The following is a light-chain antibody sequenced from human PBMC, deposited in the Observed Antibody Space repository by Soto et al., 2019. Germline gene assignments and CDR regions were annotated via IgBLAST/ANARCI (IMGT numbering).Light chain of an antibody. CDR2: DAS. Sequence: PGERATLSSRASQSVSSYLAWYQQKPGQAPRLLLYDASNRATGIPARFSGSGFGTDFTLTISKVEPEDFAVYYCQQYGTPRSVTFGQGTRLEIK. CDR3: QQYGTPRSVT. V-gene: IGKV3-11*01. CDR1: QSVSSY. J-gene: IGKJ5*01.